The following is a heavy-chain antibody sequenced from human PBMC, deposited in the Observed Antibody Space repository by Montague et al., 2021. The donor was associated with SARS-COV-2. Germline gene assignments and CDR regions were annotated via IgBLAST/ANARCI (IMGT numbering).Heavy chain of an antibody. D-gene: IGHD6-19*01. CDR1: GGSISSSSYY. CDR3: ARAWGQWPLWGYYFDY. J-gene: IGHJ4*02. V-gene: IGHV4-39*01. CDR2: IYYSGXT. Sequence: SETLSLTCTVSGGSISSSSYYWGWIRQPPGKGLKWIGSIYYSGXTXYXXXXKXRVTISVDTSKNQFSLKLSSVTAADTAVYYCARAWGQWPLWGYYFDYWGQGTLVTVSS.